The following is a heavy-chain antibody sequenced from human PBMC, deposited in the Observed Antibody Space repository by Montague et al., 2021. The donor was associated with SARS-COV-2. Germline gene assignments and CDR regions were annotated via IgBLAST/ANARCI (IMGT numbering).Heavy chain of an antibody. J-gene: IGHJ1*01. V-gene: IGHV4-39*07. Sequence: SETLSLTCTVSGGSISVSSYYWVWIRQPPGKGLEWIGSTYYGGTADYNPSLKSRVTISVDTSNNQFSLKLTSLTAADTAVYSCASSPLRTSGANWYDKYFQHWGQGTRVTVPS. CDR3: ASSPLRTSGANWYDKYFQH. CDR2: TYYGGTA. D-gene: IGHD1-1*01. CDR1: GGSISVSSYY.